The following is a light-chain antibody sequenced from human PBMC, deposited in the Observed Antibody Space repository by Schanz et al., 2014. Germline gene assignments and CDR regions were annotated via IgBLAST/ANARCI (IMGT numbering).Light chain of an antibody. V-gene: IGLV1-40*01. CDR3: QSYDSSLSGFFWV. CDR2: GNS. CDR1: SSNIGAGYD. Sequence: QSVLTQPPSVSGAPGQRVTISCTGSSSNIGAGYDVHWYQQLPGTAPKLLIYGNSNRPSGVPDRFSGSKSGTSASLAITGLQAEDEADYYCQSYDSSLSGFFWVFGGGTKLT. J-gene: IGLJ3*02.